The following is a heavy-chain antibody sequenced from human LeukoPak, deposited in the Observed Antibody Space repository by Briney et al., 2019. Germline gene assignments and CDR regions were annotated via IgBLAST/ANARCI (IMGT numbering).Heavy chain of an antibody. CDR1: GFTFSSYA. CDR3: AIMHGYYDGSGFWVQ. V-gene: IGHV3-23*01. D-gene: IGHD3-22*01. Sequence: GGSLRLSCAASGFTFSSYAMSWVRQTPGKGLEWVSFISPSGDRTSNADSVEGRFTISRDNTRNTLYLQMNSLRDEDTGVYYCAIMHGYYDGSGFWVQWGQGTLVTVSS. CDR2: ISPSGDRT. J-gene: IGHJ4*02.